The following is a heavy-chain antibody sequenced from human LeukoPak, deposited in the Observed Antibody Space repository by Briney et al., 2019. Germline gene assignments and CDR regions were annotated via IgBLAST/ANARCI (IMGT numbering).Heavy chain of an antibody. J-gene: IGHJ4*02. D-gene: IGHD5-24*01. CDR1: GFTVSSNY. V-gene: IGHV3-53*01. CDR3: ARAEKATIFDY. Sequence: PGGSLRLSCAASGFTVSSNYMSWVRQAPGKGLEWVSVIYSGGSTYYADSVRGRFTTSRDNSKNTLYLQMNSLRAEGTAVYYCARAEKATIFDYWGQGTLVTVSS. CDR2: IYSGGST.